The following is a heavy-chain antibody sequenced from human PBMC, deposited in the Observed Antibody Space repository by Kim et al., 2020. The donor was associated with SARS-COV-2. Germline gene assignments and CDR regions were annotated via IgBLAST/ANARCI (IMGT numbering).Heavy chain of an antibody. Sequence: GGSLRLSCEASGFTFSGYSMNWVRQAPGKGLEWVSYISSSSSPIYYADSVKGRFTISRVNAKNSLYLQMNSLRAEDTAVYYCARDYQPEYYDILTGYYKDAFDIWGQGTMVTVSS. J-gene: IGHJ3*02. CDR2: ISSSSSPI. CDR3: ARDYQPEYYDILTGYYKDAFDI. CDR1: GFTFSGYS. D-gene: IGHD3-9*01. V-gene: IGHV3-48*04.